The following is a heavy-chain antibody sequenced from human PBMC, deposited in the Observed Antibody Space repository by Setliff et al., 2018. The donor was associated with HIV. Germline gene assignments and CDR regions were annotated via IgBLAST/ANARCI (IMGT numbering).Heavy chain of an antibody. V-gene: IGHV1-18*01. Sequence: ASVKVSCKASGYTFTSYGMNRVRQVPGQGLEWMGWINNHNDNTNYAQKFRDRVTLTTDTSTSTAYMELRSLTSDDTAVYYCARGYCGGGICYSPNWLDPWGQGTLVTVSS. CDR1: GYTFTSYG. D-gene: IGHD2-15*01. CDR3: ARGYCGGGICYSPNWLDP. J-gene: IGHJ5*02. CDR2: INNHNDNT.